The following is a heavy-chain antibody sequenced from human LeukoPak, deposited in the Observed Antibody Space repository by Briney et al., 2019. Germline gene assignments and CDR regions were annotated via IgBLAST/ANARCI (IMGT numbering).Heavy chain of an antibody. J-gene: IGHJ4*02. Sequence: GGSLRLSCAASGFTFSSDAMHWVRQAPGKGLEWVAVIPYDGSNKYYADSVKGRFTISRDNSKNTLYLQMNSLRAEDTAVYYCARDLSGGGYNYFDYWGQGTLVTVSS. D-gene: IGHD5-24*01. CDR1: GFTFSSDA. CDR3: ARDLSGGGYNYFDY. CDR2: IPYDGSNK. V-gene: IGHV3-30-3*01.